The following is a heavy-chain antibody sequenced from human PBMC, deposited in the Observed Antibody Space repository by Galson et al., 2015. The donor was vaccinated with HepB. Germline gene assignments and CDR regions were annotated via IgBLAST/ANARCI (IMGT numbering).Heavy chain of an antibody. CDR3: QIVEMATIANSRPDC. CDR2: INPNSGGT. D-gene: IGHD5-24*01. J-gene: IGHJ4*02. CDR1: GYTFTGYY. Sequence: SVKVSCKASGYTFTGYYMHWVRQAPGQGLEWMGRINPNSGGTNYAQKFQGRVTMTRDTSISTAYMELSRLRSDDTAVYYCQIVEMATIANSRPDCWGQGTLVTVSS. V-gene: IGHV1-2*06.